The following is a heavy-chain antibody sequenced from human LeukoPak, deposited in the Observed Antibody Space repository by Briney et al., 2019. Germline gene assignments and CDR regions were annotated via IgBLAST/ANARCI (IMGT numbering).Heavy chain of an antibody. CDR2: ISSNGGST. CDR1: GFTFSSYA. D-gene: IGHD2-21*01. J-gene: IGHJ4*02. CDR3: VKDSRGDYYFDY. V-gene: IGHV3-64D*09. Sequence: GGSLRLSCAASGFTFSSYAMHWVRHALGKGLENVSAISSNGGSTYYADSVKGRCTISRDNSKNTLYLQMSSLRAEDTAVYYCVKDSRGDYYFDYWGQGTLVTVSS.